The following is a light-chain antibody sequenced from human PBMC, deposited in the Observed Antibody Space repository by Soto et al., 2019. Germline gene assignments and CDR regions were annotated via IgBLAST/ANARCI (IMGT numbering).Light chain of an antibody. J-gene: IGKJ4*01. V-gene: IGKV1-33*01. CDR2: EAS. CDR3: QQCDDFIT. Sequence: DIQMTQSPSSLSASVGDRVTITCQASQDIRNYLNWYQQKPGKAPKLLIYEASNLEIGVPSRFSGSRSGRTFTFSISSLQPEDIATYYCQQCDDFITFGGGTRIEIK. CDR1: QDIRNY.